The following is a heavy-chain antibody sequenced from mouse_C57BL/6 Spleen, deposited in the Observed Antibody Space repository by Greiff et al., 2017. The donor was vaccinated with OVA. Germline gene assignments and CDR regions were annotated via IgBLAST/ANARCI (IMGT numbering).Heavy chain of an antibody. V-gene: IGHV1-18*01. CDR3: ARWLLRPYWYFDV. CDR1: GYTFTDYN. D-gene: IGHD2-3*01. J-gene: IGHJ1*03. Sequence: VHVKQSGPELVKPGASVKIPCKASGYTFTDYNMDWVKQSHGKSLEWIGDINPNNGGTIYNQKFKGKATLTVDKSSSTAYMELRSLTSEDTAVYYCARWLLRPYWYFDVWGTGTTVTVSS. CDR2: INPNNGGT.